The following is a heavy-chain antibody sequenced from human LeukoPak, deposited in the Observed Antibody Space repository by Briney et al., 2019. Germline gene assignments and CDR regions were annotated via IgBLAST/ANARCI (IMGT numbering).Heavy chain of an antibody. CDR1: GGSTSSGNYY. V-gene: IGHV4-39*02. CDR2: ISSSGNT. D-gene: IGHD3-3*01. J-gene: IGHJ4*02. CDR3: ARLGAGPTYYDFWSGYSSFYFDY. Sequence: KSSGTLSLTYTVSGGSTSSGNYYWGWIRQPPGKGLEWIGGISSSGNTYYNPSLKSRITISIDTSKNHFSLKLSSVTAADTAVYYCARLGAGPTYYDFWSGYSSFYFDYWGQGTLVTVSS.